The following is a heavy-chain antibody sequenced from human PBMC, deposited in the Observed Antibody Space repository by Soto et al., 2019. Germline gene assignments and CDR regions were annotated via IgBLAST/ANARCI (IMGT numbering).Heavy chain of an antibody. V-gene: IGHV1-3*01. D-gene: IGHD3-16*02. J-gene: IGHJ5*02. CDR3: ARGLSFLEVYWFDP. Sequence: ASVKVSCKASGYTFSNYAIHWVRQAPGQRLEWMGWINAGNDITKYSQKFQGRVTFSRDKSKNQFSLKLSSVTAADTAVYYRARGLSFLEVYWFDPWGQGTLVTVSS. CDR1: GYTFSNYA. CDR2: INAGNDIT.